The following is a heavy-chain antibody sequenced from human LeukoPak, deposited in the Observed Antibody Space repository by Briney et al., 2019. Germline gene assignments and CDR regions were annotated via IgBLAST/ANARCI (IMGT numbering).Heavy chain of an antibody. CDR2: ISASGAYT. CDR3: AKETGGSYDYPLHY. D-gene: IGHD5-18*01. Sequence: GGSLRLSCAASGFTFSTYAMSWVRQAPGKGLEWVSTISASGAYTFYADSVKGRFTISRDNSKNTLYLQMNSLRDEDTAVYYCAKETGGSYDYPLHYWGQGTLVTVSS. V-gene: IGHV3-23*01. CDR1: GFTFSTYA. J-gene: IGHJ4*02.